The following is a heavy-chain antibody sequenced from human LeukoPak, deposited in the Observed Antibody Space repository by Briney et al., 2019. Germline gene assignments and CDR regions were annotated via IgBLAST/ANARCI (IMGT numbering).Heavy chain of an antibody. CDR1: GYTFTSYD. D-gene: IGHD6-19*01. CDR2: MNPNSGNT. Sequence: ASVKVSCKASGYTFTSYDINWVRQATGQGLEWMGWMNPNSGNTGYAQKFQGRVTITADESTSTAYMELSSLRSEDTAVYYCARVIEQWLVRDWFDPWGQGTLVTVSS. J-gene: IGHJ5*02. CDR3: ARVIEQWLVRDWFDP. V-gene: IGHV1-8*03.